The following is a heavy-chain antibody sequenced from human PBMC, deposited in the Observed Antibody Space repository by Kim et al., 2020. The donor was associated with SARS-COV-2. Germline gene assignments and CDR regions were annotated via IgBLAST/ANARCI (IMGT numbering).Heavy chain of an antibody. J-gene: IGHJ6*02. CDR3: ASLGWATVTTLHYYGMDV. Sequence: SQTLSLTRTVSGGSISSYYWSWIRQPPGKGLEWIGYIYYSGSTNYNPSLKSRVTISVDTSKNQFSLKLSSVTAADTTVYYCASLGWATVTTLHYYGMDVWGQGTTVTVSS. V-gene: IGHV4-59*01. CDR1: GGSISSYY. D-gene: IGHD4-17*01. CDR2: IYYSGST.